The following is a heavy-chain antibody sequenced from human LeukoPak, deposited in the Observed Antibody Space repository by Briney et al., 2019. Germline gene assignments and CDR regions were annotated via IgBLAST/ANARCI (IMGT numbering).Heavy chain of an antibody. CDR2: ISGRSSTI. J-gene: IGHJ4*02. Sequence: GGSLRLSCAASAFTFSDYSMNWVRQAPGKGLEWISYISGRSSTIYYADSVRGRFTISRDNAKNSMYLQMNSLRAEDTAVYYCARNRLKRGGYFFEFWGQGTLVTVSS. V-gene: IGHV3-48*01. CDR3: ARNRLKRGGYFFEF. CDR1: AFTFSDYS. D-gene: IGHD2-21*01.